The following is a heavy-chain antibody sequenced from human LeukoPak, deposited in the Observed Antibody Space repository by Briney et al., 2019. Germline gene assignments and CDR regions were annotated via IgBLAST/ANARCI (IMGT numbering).Heavy chain of an antibody. CDR3: VIWGDYDVLTGYYVPDY. CDR2: ITGSGTNR. D-gene: IGHD3-9*01. CDR1: GFTFSNYA. J-gene: IGHJ4*02. Sequence: GGSLRLSCVASGFTFSNYAMSWVRQAPGKGLEWVSAITGSGTNRYYADSLKGRFTTSRDNSKNTVFLQMNSLRHGDTAIYYCVIWGDYDVLTGYYVPDYWGQGTLVTVAS. V-gene: IGHV3-23*01.